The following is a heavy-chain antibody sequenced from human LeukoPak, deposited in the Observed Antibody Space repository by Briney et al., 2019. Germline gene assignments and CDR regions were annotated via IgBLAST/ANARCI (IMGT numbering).Heavy chain of an antibody. J-gene: IGHJ4*02. V-gene: IGHV1-18*01. D-gene: IGHD3-10*01. CDR1: GYTFTRLG. Sequence: GASVKVSCKASGYTFTRLGISWVRQAPGRGLEWMGWISTYSGDTKYAQKLQGRVTLTTDTFTSTAYMELRSLRFDDTAVYYCAKEGGLLWFGESLVDSWGQGTLVTVSS. CDR2: ISTYSGDT. CDR3: AKEGGLLWFGESLVDS.